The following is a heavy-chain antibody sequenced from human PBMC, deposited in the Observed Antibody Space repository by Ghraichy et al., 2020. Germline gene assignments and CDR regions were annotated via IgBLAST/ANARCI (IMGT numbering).Heavy chain of an antibody. J-gene: IGHJ4*02. CDR2: IYYSGST. CDR1: GGSISSSSYY. CDR3: ARLLSSSDYCFDY. Sequence: SETLSLTCTVSGGSISSSSYYWGWIRQPPGKGLEWIGSIYYSGSTYYNPSLKSRVTISVDTSKNQFSLKLSSVTAADTAVYYCARLLSSSDYCFDYWGQGTLVTVSS. V-gene: IGHV4-39*01. D-gene: IGHD6-6*01.